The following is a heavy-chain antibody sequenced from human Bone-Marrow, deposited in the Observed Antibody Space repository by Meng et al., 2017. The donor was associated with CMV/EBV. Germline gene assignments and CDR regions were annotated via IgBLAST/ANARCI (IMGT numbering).Heavy chain of an antibody. CDR1: GGSISSSNW. CDR2: IYHSGST. J-gene: IGHJ6*02. CDR3: ARADGSGSSYYYYYGMDV. Sequence: SETLSLTCAVSGGSISSSNWWSWVRQPPGKGLEWIGEIYHSGSTNYNPSLKSRVTISVDKSKNQFSLKLSSVTAADTAVYYWARADGSGSSYYYYYGMDVWGQGTTVTVSS. D-gene: IGHD3-10*01. V-gene: IGHV4-4*02.